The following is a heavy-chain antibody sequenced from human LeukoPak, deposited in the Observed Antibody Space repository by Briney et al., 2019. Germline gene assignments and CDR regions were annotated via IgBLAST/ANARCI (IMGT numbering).Heavy chain of an antibody. Sequence: PSETLSLTCTVSGGSISSYYWSWIRQPPGKGLEWIGYIYYSGSTNYNPSLKSRVTISVDTSKNQFSLKLSSVTAADTAVYYCARVSAVRGVIDNWGQGTLVTVSS. J-gene: IGHJ4*02. D-gene: IGHD3-10*01. V-gene: IGHV4-59*01. CDR2: IYYSGST. CDR3: ARVSAVRGVIDN. CDR1: GGSISSYY.